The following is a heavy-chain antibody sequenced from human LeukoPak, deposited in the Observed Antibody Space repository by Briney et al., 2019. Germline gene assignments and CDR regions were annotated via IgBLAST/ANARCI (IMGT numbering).Heavy chain of an antibody. CDR3: ARAAYYSSTSCYRSYGLDV. D-gene: IGHD2-2*01. Sequence: PGGSLRLSCAASGLTFSTYAMSWVRQAPGKGLEWVSVISGSGTSTYYADSVKGRFTISGDNSKNTLYLQMNSLRADDTAVFYCARAAYYSSTSCYRSYGLDVWGQGTTVTVSS. V-gene: IGHV3-23*01. CDR1: GLTFSTYA. J-gene: IGHJ6*02. CDR2: ISGSGTST.